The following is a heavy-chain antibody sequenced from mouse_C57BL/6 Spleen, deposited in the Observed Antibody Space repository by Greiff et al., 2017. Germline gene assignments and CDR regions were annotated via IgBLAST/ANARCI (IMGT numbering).Heavy chain of an antibody. CDR3: ARAVYDGYPAWFAY. V-gene: IGHV1-80*01. D-gene: IGHD2-3*01. Sequence: VQVVESGAELVKPGASVKISCKASGYAFSSYWMNWVKQRPGKGLEWIGQIYPGDGDTNYNGKFKGKATLTADKSSSTAYMQLSSLTSEDSAVYFCARAVYDGYPAWFAYWGQGTLVTVSA. CDR1: GYAFSSYW. CDR2: IYPGDGDT. J-gene: IGHJ3*01.